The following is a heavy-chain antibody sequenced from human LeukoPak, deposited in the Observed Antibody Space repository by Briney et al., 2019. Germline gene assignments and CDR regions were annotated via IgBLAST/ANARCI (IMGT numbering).Heavy chain of an antibody. Sequence: GGSLRLSCAASGFTFSNYAMSLVRQAPGKGLEWASSITGSGGSTHYADSVKGRFTISRDNSKNTLYLQMNSLRAEDTAVYYCARDPGSWYGTYYFDYWGQGTLVTVSS. D-gene: IGHD6-13*01. J-gene: IGHJ4*02. CDR2: ITGSGGST. CDR1: GFTFSNYA. CDR3: ARDPGSWYGTYYFDY. V-gene: IGHV3-23*01.